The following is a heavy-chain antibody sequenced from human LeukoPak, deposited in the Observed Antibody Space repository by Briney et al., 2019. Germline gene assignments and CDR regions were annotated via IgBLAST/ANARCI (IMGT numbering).Heavy chain of an antibody. Sequence: RASVKVSCKASGGTFSNYAISWVRQAPGQGLEWMGGIIPIFGTANYAQKFQGRVTITTDKSTSTAYMELSSLRSEDTAVYYCARGVSEAIFGVVNPNYYYYYMDVWGKGTTVTVSS. CDR2: IIPIFGTA. J-gene: IGHJ6*03. D-gene: IGHD3-3*01. V-gene: IGHV1-69*05. CDR1: GGTFSNYA. CDR3: ARGVSEAIFGVVNPNYYYYYMDV.